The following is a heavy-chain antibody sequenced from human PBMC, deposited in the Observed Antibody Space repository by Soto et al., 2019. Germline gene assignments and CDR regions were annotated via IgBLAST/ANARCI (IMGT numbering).Heavy chain of an antibody. CDR1: GYTFTDYR. D-gene: IGHD6-6*01. J-gene: IGHJ5*02. CDR2: INPSGAST. V-gene: IGHV1-46*01. CDR3: ARPAGRLANWFDP. Sequence: QVQLVQSGAEVKKPGASAKVSCKASGYTFTDYRMIWVRQAPGQGLEWMGIINPSGASTNYAQKFQGRVTLTRDSFTSTVYMELSSLRSEDTAVYYCARPAGRLANWFDPWGQGTLVTVAS.